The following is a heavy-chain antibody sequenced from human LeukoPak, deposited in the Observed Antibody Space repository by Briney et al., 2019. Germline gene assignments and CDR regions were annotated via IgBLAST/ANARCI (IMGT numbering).Heavy chain of an antibody. Sequence: GGSLRLSCAASGFTFSSYGMHWVRQAPGKRLEWVAFIRYDGSNKYYADSVKGRFTISRDNSKNTLYLQMNSLRAEDTAVYYCAKEYCSGGSCYSSITLFDYWGQGTLVTVSS. D-gene: IGHD2-15*01. J-gene: IGHJ4*02. V-gene: IGHV3-30*02. CDR3: AKEYCSGGSCYSSITLFDY. CDR1: GFTFSSYG. CDR2: IRYDGSNK.